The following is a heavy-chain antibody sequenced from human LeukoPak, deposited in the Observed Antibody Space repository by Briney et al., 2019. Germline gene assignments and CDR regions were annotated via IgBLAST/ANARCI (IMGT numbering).Heavy chain of an antibody. J-gene: IGHJ5*02. Sequence: GGSLRLPCAASAFTFSTYSMIWVRQAPGKGLEWVSSISGSSNYIYYADSVKGRFTISRDNTKNSLYLQMNNLRAEDTAVYYCARLGVGDLRAGLDPWGQGTLVTVSS. CDR2: ISGSSNYI. CDR3: ARLGVGDLRAGLDP. D-gene: IGHD1-26*01. CDR1: AFTFSTYS. V-gene: IGHV3-21*01.